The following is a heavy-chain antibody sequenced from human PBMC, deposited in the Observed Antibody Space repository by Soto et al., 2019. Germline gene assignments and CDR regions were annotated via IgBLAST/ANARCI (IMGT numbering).Heavy chain of an antibody. J-gene: IGHJ4*02. V-gene: IGHV3-48*01. CDR2: ISSSSSTI. D-gene: IGHD3-22*01. CDR1: GFTFSSYS. Sequence: PGGSLRLSCAASGFTFSSYSMNWVRQAPGKGLEWVSYISSSSSTIYYADSVKGRFTISRDNAKNSLYLQMNSLRAEDTAVYYCASPYFYDSSGFPYWGQGTLVTVSS. CDR3: ASPYFYDSSGFPY.